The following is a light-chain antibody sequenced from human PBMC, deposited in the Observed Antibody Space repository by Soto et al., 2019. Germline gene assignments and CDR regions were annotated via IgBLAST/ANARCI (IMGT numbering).Light chain of an antibody. CDR2: GAS. CDR3: QQYNNWPPIT. CDR1: QSVSSN. V-gene: IGKV3-15*01. J-gene: IGKJ5*01. Sequence: ENVLAQSPGTLSFSPEERATLSCRASQSVSSNVAWYQQKPGQAPRLLIYGASTRATGIPARFSGSGSGTEFTLTISSLQSEDFAVYYCQQYNNWPPITFGQGTRLEIK.